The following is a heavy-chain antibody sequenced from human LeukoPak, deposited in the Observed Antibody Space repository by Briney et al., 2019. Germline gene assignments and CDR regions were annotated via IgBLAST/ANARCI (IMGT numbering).Heavy chain of an antibody. D-gene: IGHD2-21*01. V-gene: IGHV4-39*01. CDR3: ARRILYSGMDV. CDR1: GGSISSGTYN. Sequence: SETLSLTCIVSGGSISSGTYNWGWIRQPPGKGLEWIGIIYYSGSTYYNPSLKSRVTISVDTSKTQFSLRLSSVTATDTAVYYCARRILYSGMDVWGQGTTVTVSS. CDR2: IYYSGST. J-gene: IGHJ6*02.